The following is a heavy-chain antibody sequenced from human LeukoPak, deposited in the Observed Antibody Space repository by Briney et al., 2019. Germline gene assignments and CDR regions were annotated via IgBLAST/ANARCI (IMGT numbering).Heavy chain of an antibody. J-gene: IGHJ4*02. CDR1: GYRFTNYW. CDR3: VLAGSGSYYFDY. CDR2: IYPGDSDT. Sequence: GESLKISCKGFGYRFTNYWIGWVRQMPGKGLEWMGIIYPGDSDTRYSPSFQGRVTISADKSINTAYLQWSSLKASDTAVYYCVLAGSGSYYFDYWGQGILVTVSS. V-gene: IGHV5-51*01. D-gene: IGHD3-10*01.